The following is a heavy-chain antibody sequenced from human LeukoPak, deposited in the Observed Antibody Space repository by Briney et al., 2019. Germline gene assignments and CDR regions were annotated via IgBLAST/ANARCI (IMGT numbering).Heavy chain of an antibody. CDR3: ARDSTPYYYGSGSYPDY. CDR1: GGTFSSYA. V-gene: IGHV1-69*04. D-gene: IGHD3-10*01. Sequence: SVKVSCKASGGTFSSYAISWVRQAPGQGLEWMGRIIPILGIANYAQKFQGRVTITADKSTSTAYMELSSLRSDDTAVYYCARDSTPYYYGSGSYPDYWGQGTLVTVSS. J-gene: IGHJ4*02. CDR2: IIPILGIA.